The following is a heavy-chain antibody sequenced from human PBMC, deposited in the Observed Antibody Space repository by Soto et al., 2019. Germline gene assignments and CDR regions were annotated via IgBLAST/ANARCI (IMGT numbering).Heavy chain of an antibody. J-gene: IGHJ4*02. D-gene: IGHD2-15*01. CDR3: AGLRGYAGSPIDY. CDR2: ISYSGNT. V-gene: IGHV4-59*01. CDR1: VGSIISGY. Sequence: SETRSLTCTVSVGSIISGYWSWIRQPPGKGLEWIGYISYSGNTNYNPSLKSRVTMSVDTPKNQFSLRLSSVTTADTAVYYCAGLRGYAGSPIDYWGQGTLVTVSS.